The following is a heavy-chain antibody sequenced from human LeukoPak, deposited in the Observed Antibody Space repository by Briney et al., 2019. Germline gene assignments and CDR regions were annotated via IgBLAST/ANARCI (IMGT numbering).Heavy chain of an antibody. J-gene: IGHJ6*02. CDR1: GGSFSGYY. V-gene: IGHV4-34*01. D-gene: IGHD2-2*02. CDR2: INHSGST. Sequence: PSETLSLTCAVYGGSFSGYYWSWIRQPPGKGLEWIGEINHSGSTNYNPSLKSRVTISVDTSKNQFSLKLSSVTAADMAVYYCARVRVVEYCSSTSCYRRFYGMDVWGQGTTVTVSS. CDR3: ARVRVVEYCSSTSCYRRFYGMDV.